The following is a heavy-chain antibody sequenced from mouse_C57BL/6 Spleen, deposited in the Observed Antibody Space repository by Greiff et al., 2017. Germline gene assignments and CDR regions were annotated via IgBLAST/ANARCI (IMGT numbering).Heavy chain of an antibody. V-gene: IGHV1-81*01. D-gene: IGHD2-3*01. CDR3: AREAICDGYYYYAMDY. Sequence: QVQLQQSGAELARPGASVKLSCKASGYTFTSYGISWVKQRTGQGLEWIGEIYPRSGNTYYNEKFKGKATLTADKSSSTAYMELRSLTSEDSAVYFCAREAICDGYYYYAMDYWGQGTSVTVSS. J-gene: IGHJ4*01. CDR1: GYTFTSYG. CDR2: IYPRSGNT.